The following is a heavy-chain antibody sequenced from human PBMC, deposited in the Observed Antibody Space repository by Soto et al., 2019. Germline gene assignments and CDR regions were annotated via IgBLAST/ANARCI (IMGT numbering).Heavy chain of an antibody. CDR3: ARILGGEAVATNWFDP. D-gene: IGHD6-19*01. J-gene: IGHJ5*02. Sequence: SGPTPVKPPQTLTHACTFFGFGLPSSGKFVRWIRSPPRKALEWLAHIFSNDEKSYSTSLKSRLTISKDTSKSQVVLTMTNMDPVDTATYYCARILGGEAVATNWFDPWGQGTLVTVSS. V-gene: IGHV2-26*01. CDR2: IFSNDEK. CDR1: GFGLPSSGKF.